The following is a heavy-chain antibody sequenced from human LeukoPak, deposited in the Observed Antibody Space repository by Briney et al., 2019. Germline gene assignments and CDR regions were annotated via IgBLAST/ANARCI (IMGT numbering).Heavy chain of an antibody. V-gene: IGHV3-23*01. CDR3: AKAGRGYSYGSGGNP. CDR1: GFTFSSYA. J-gene: IGHJ5*02. Sequence: SGGSLRLSCAASGFTFSSYAMSWVRQAPGKGLEWVSAISGSGGSTYYADSVKGRFTISRDNSKNTLYLQMNSLRAEDTAVYYCAKAGRGYSYGSGGNPWGQGTLVTVSS. CDR2: ISGSGGST. D-gene: IGHD5-18*01.